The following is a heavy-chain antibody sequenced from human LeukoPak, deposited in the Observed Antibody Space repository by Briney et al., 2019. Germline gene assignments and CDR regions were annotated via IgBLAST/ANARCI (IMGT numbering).Heavy chain of an antibody. CDR2: IKEDGSEK. Sequence: PGGSLRLSCAASGFTFSIYWMSWVRQAPGKGLEWVANIKEDGSEKYYVDSARGRFTISRDDAKNSLYLQMNSLRAEDTAVYYCARGSGGEWGFDYWGQGTLVTVSS. D-gene: IGHD3-10*01. V-gene: IGHV3-7*01. J-gene: IGHJ4*02. CDR3: ARGSGGEWGFDY. CDR1: GFTFSIYW.